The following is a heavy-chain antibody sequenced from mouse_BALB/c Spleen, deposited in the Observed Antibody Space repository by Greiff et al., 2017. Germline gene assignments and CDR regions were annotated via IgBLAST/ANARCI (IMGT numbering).Heavy chain of an antibody. CDR1: GFTFSSYA. D-gene: IGHD2-4*01. J-gene: IGHJ2*01. CDR3: ARHFDYDYLDY. CDR2: ISSGGSYT. Sequence: EVKLMESGGGLVKPGGSLKLSCAASGFTFSSYAMSWVRQTPEKRLEWVATISSGGSYTYYPDSVKGRFTISRDNAKNTLYLQMSSLRSEDTAMYYCARHFDYDYLDYWGQGTTLTVSS. V-gene: IGHV5-9-3*01.